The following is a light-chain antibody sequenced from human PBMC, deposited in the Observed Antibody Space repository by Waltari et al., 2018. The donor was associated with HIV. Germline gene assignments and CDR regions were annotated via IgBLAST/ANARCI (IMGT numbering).Light chain of an antibody. V-gene: IGKV3-20*01. Sequence: LSCRASQSVSSSYLAWYQQKPGQAPRLLIYGASSRATGIPDRFSGSGSGTDFTLTISRLEPEDFAVYYCQQYGSSSYTFGQGTKLEIK. CDR3: QQYGSSSYT. CDR1: QSVSSSY. CDR2: GAS. J-gene: IGKJ2*01.